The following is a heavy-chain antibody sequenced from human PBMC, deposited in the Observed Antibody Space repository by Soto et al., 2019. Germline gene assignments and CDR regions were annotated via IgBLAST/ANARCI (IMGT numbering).Heavy chain of an antibody. J-gene: IGHJ3*02. CDR3: AREILDYGGPRSAFDI. D-gene: IGHD4-17*01. V-gene: IGHV3-21*01. CDR1: GFTFSSYS. Sequence: EVQLVESGGGLVKPGGSLRLSCAASGFTFSSYSMNWVRQAPGKGLEWVSSISSSSSYIYYADSVKGRFTISRDNAKNSLDLQMNSLRAEDTAVYYCAREILDYGGPRSAFDIWGQGTMVTVSS. CDR2: ISSSSSYI.